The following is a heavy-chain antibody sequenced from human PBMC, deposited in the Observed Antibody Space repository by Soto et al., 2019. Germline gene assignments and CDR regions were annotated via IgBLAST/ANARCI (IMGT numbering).Heavy chain of an antibody. D-gene: IGHD3-10*01. CDR1: GFTFSSNW. CDR2: INSDGTTT. J-gene: IGHJ5*02. CDR3: ATVGTGSYNWFDP. Sequence: EVQLVESGGGLVQPGGSLRLSCAASGFTFSSNWMHWVRQAPGKGLVWVARINSDGTTTTYADPAKGRFTISRDNAKNTVYLQMNSLRVEDTAVYYCATVGTGSYNWFDPWGRGTLVTVSS. V-gene: IGHV3-74*01.